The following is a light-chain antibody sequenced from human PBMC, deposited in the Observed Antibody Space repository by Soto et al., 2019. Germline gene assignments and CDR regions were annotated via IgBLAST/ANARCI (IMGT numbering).Light chain of an antibody. J-gene: IGKJ1*01. V-gene: IGKV3D-15*01. CDR1: QSVSSN. CDR2: DAS. Sequence: EIVMTQSPATLSVSPGERATLSCRASQSVSSNLAWYQQKPGQAPRLLIYDASSRSTGIPDRFSGNGSGTDFTLTISRLEPEDFAVYYCQQYNNWRPGTFGQGTKVDIK. CDR3: QQYNNWRPGT.